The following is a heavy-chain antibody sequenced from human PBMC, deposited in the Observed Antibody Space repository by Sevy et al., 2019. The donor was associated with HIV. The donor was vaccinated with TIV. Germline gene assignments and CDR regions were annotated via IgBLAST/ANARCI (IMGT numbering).Heavy chain of an antibody. CDR2: IRSKANSYAP. D-gene: IGHD3-22*01. CDR1: GFTFSGSA. J-gene: IGHJ4*02. V-gene: IGHV3-73*01. CDR3: TRLGYYDSSGYYNY. Sequence: GGSLRLSCAASGFTFSGSAMHWVRQASGKGLEWVGRIRSKANSYAPAYAASVKGRFTISRDDSKNTAYLQMNSLKTEDTAVYYCTRLGYYDSSGYYNYWGQGTLVTVSS.